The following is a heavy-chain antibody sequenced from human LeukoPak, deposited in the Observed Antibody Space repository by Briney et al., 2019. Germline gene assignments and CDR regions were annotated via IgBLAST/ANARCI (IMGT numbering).Heavy chain of an antibody. CDR3: ARAPDCSGGRCYIRFDY. Sequence: ASVTVSFTASGYTFTVYYMHWVRQAPGQGLEWMGWVNPNSGGTNYAQKFQGRVTMTRDTSISTAYMELSRLRSDDTAVYYCARAPDCSGGRCYIRFDYWGQGTLVTVSS. CDR1: GYTFTVYY. CDR2: VNPNSGGT. D-gene: IGHD2-15*01. J-gene: IGHJ4*02. V-gene: IGHV1-2*02.